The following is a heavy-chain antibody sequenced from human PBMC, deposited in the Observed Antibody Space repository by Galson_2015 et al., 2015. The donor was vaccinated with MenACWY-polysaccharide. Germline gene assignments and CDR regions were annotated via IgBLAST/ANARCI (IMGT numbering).Heavy chain of an antibody. J-gene: IGHJ4*02. CDR3: ARDNGIAARRYYFDY. Sequence: SVKVSCKASGYTFTSYAMHWVRQAPGQRLEWMGWINAGNGNTKYSQKFQGRVTITRDTSASTAYMELSSLRSEDTAVYYCARDNGIAARRYYFDYWGQGTLVTVSS. CDR1: GYTFTSYA. CDR2: INAGNGNT. D-gene: IGHD6-6*01. V-gene: IGHV1-3*01.